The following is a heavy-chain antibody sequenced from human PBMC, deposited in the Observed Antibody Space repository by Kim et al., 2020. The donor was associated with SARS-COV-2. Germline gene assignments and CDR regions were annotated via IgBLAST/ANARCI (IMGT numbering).Heavy chain of an antibody. J-gene: IGHJ6*02. V-gene: IGHV3-7*03. CDR1: GFTFSSYW. CDR2: IKQDGSEK. Sequence: GGSLRLSCAASGFTFSSYWMSWVRQAPGKGLEWVANIKQDGSEKYYVDSVKGRFTISRDNAKNSLYLQMNSLRAEDTAVYYCARVSGLYDFWSGYPPPRYGMDVWGQGTKVTVSS. D-gene: IGHD3-3*01. CDR3: ARVSGLYDFWSGYPPPRYGMDV.